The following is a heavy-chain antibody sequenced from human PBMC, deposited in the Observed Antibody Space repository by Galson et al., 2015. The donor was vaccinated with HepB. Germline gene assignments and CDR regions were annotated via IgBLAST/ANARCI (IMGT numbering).Heavy chain of an antibody. J-gene: IGHJ3*02. V-gene: IGHV3-30-3*01. CDR3: ARGGEWLQSGDAFDI. CDR2: ISYDGSNK. Sequence: SLRLSCAASGFTFSSYAMHWVRQAPGKGLEWVAVISYDGSNKYYADSVKGRFTISRDNSKNTLYLQMNSLRAEDTAVYYCARGGEWLQSGDAFDIWGQGTMVTVSS. CDR1: GFTFSSYA. D-gene: IGHD5-24*01.